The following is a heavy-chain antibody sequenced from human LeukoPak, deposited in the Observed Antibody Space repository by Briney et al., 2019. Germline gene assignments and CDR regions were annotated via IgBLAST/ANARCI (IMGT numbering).Heavy chain of an antibody. V-gene: IGHV3-49*04. D-gene: IGHD3-10*01. J-gene: IGHJ6*04. CDR2: IRSKAYGGTT. CDR3: TRPNELLWLGESYYYYYYGMDL. Sequence: GGSLRLSCTGSGFTLGDYAMSRVRQAPGEGLEWVGFIRSKAYGGTTEYAASVKGRFTISRDDSKSIDYLKINSQNTEHTAVYYCTRPNELLWLGESYYYYYYGMDLRGKGTTGHVSS. CDR1: GFTLGDYA.